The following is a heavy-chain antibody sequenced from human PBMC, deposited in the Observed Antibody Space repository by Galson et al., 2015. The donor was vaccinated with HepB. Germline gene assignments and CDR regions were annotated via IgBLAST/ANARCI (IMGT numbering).Heavy chain of an antibody. Sequence: SVKVSCKASGGTFSSYAISWVRQAPGQGLEWMGGIIPIFGTANYAQKFQGRVTITADESTSTAYMELSSLRSEDTAVYYCARVWAYCGGDCYSWFDPWGQGTLVTVSS. CDR1: GGTFSSYA. CDR2: IIPIFGTA. CDR3: ARVWAYCGGDCYSWFDP. V-gene: IGHV1-69*13. J-gene: IGHJ5*02. D-gene: IGHD2-21*02.